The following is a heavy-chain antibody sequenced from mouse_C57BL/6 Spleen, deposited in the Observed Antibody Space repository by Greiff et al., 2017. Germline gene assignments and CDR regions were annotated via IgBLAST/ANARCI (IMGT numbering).Heavy chain of an antibody. V-gene: IGHV1-26*01. CDR2: INPNNGGT. CDR1: GYTFTDYY. D-gene: IGHD1-1*01. CDR3: ARNYGSSWRFAY. J-gene: IGHJ3*01. Sequence: VQLLQSGPELVKPGASVKISCKASGYTFTDYYMNWVKQSHGKSLEWIGDINPNNGGTSYNQKFKGKATLTVDKSSSTAYMELRSLPSADSAVYDYARNYGSSWRFAYWGQGTLVTVSA.